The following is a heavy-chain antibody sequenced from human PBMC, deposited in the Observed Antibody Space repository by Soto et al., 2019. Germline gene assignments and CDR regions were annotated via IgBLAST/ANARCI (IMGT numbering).Heavy chain of an antibody. CDR3: ARAPQVKISTRGWFDP. CDR1: AGSVSSGFSY. J-gene: IGHJ5*02. Sequence: SETLSLTCPVSAGSVSSGFSYWSWIRQPPGKGLEWIGYIYYTGSTNYNPALRGRVTMSVDASRNQFSLKLSSVTAADSAVYYCARAPQVKISTRGWFDPWGQGTLVTVSS. D-gene: IGHD3-9*01. V-gene: IGHV4-61*01. CDR2: IYYTGST.